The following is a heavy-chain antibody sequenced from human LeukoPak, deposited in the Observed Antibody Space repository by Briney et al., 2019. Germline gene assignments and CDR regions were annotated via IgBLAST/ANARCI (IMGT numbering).Heavy chain of an antibody. Sequence: ASVKVSCKASGYTFTSYDINCVRQATGQGLEWMGWMNPNSGNTGYAQKFQGRVTMNRNTSISIAYMELRSLRSDDTAVYYCARSIAAADPGDYWGQGTLVTVSS. CDR3: ARSIAAADPGDY. CDR2: MNPNSGNT. D-gene: IGHD6-13*01. CDR1: GYTFTSYD. V-gene: IGHV1-8*01. J-gene: IGHJ4*02.